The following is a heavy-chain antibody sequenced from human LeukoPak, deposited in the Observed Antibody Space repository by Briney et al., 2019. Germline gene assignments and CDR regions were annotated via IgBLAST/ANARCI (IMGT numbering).Heavy chain of an antibody. CDR2: ISSSSSYI. D-gene: IGHD2-2*01. J-gene: IGHJ6*03. V-gene: IGHV3-21*01. Sequence: GGSLRLSCAASGFTFSSYAMSWVRQAPGMGLEWVSSISSSSSYIFYADSVKGRFTISRDNAKNSLYLQMSSLRAEDAAVYYCARDGSRYCSSTSCTSGYYYYNMDVWGKGTTVTVAS. CDR3: ARDGSRYCSSTSCTSGYYYYNMDV. CDR1: GFTFSSYA.